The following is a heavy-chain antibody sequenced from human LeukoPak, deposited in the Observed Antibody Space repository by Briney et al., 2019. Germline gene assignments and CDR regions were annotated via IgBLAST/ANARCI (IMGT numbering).Heavy chain of an antibody. D-gene: IGHD2-2*03. Sequence: PGGSLRLSCAASGFTFDNYGIGWVRQAPGKGLEWVSGISESGGRTYYADSVKGRFTISRDNSKNTLFLQLNSLGVEDTATYYCAIPTCSGSGYCSTSDPFHTWGQGTMVTVSS. J-gene: IGHJ3*02. CDR3: AIPTCSGSGYCSTSDPFHT. CDR1: GFTFDNYG. CDR2: ISESGGRT. V-gene: IGHV3-23*01.